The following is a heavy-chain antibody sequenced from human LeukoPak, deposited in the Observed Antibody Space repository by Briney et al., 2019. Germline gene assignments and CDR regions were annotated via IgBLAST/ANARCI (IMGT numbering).Heavy chain of an antibody. Sequence: ASVTVSSMDAGYTFTINAPYSVCQTPGQRRGWMGWINARNGITKYSQKFRGRVSISRDTSASTAYMELSTLRSEDTGVYYCARGERGSYPSRFDYWGEGSLVSLPS. CDR3: ARGERGSYPSRFDY. CDR1: GYTFTINA. D-gene: IGHD1-26*01. J-gene: IGHJ4*02. V-gene: IGHV1-3*01. CDR2: INARNGIT.